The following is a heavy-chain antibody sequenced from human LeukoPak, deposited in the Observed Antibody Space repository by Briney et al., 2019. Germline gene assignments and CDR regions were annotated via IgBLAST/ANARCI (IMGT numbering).Heavy chain of an antibody. CDR3: ARDRGRSWYPYYYYYYGMDV. CDR2: INPSGGST. CDR1: GYTFSSYY. D-gene: IGHD6-13*01. J-gene: IGHJ6*02. Sequence: GASVKVSCKASGYTFSSYYMHWVRQAPGQGLEWMGIINPSGGSTSYAQKFQGRVTMTRDTSTSTVYMELSSLRSEDTAVYYCARDRGRSWYPYYYYYYGMDVWDQGTTVTVSS. V-gene: IGHV1-46*01.